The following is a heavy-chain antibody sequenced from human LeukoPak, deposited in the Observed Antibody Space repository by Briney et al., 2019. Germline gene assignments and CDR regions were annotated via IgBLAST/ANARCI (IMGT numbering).Heavy chain of an antibody. CDR1: GGSISSGGYY. CDR2: IYYSGST. J-gene: IGHJ3*01. CDR3: ATSSGYILTV. Sequence: SETLSLTCTVSGGSISSGGYYWSWIRQHPGRGLEWIGYIYYSGSTYYNPSLKSRVTISVDTSKNQFSLKLSSVTAADTAVYYCATSSGYILTVWGQGTMVTVSS. V-gene: IGHV4-31*03. D-gene: IGHD3-22*01.